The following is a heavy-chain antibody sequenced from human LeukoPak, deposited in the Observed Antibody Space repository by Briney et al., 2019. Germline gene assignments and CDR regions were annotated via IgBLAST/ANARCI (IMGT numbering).Heavy chain of an antibody. D-gene: IGHD3-10*01. J-gene: IGHJ5*02. Sequence: PSETLSLTCTVSGGSISSSSYYWGWIRQPPGKGLEWIRSIYYSGSTYYNPSLKSRVTISVDTSKNQFSLKLSSVTAADTAVYYCARSSDYYGSGSYQNWFDPWGQGTLVIVSS. V-gene: IGHV4-39*07. CDR2: IYYSGST. CDR1: GGSISSSSYY. CDR3: ARSSDYYGSGSYQNWFDP.